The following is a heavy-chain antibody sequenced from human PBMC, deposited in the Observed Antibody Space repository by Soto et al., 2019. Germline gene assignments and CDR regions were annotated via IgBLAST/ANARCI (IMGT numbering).Heavy chain of an antibody. CDR3: ARSWSGSTSGRVDV. Sequence: EVKLEESGGGVAQPGGSLRLSCIVSGFTFSDYDMYWVRQVAGKGLEWVSGIGAAGDPYYAGSVKGRFTISRENAKNTLYLQMNSLRREDTALYYCARSWSGSTSGRVDVWGQGTTVTVSS. V-gene: IGHV3-13*05. CDR2: IGAAGDP. CDR1: GFTFSDYD. D-gene: IGHD3-3*01. J-gene: IGHJ6*02.